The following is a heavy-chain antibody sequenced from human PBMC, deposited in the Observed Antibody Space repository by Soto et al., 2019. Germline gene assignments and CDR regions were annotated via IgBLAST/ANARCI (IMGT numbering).Heavy chain of an antibody. Sequence: GGSLRLSCAASGFTFSSYAMSWVRQAPGKGLEWVSAISGSGGSTYYADSVKGRFTISRDNSKNTLYLQMNSLRAEDTAVYYCAKDEELIAVAGLWSGDDAFDIWGQGSMVTVSS. V-gene: IGHV3-23*01. CDR1: GFTFSSYA. CDR2: ISGSGGST. CDR3: AKDEELIAVAGLWSGDDAFDI. D-gene: IGHD6-19*01. J-gene: IGHJ3*02.